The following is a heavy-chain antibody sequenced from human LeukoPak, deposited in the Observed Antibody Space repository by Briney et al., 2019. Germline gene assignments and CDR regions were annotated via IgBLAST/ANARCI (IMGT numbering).Heavy chain of an antibody. V-gene: IGHV4-59*01. Sequence: PSETLSLTCTVSGGSISSYYWSWIRQPPGKGLEWIGYIYYSGSTYYNPSLKSRVTISVDTSKNQFSLKLSSVTAADTAVYYCARTRGILDAFDIWGQGTMVTVSS. CDR3: ARTRGILDAFDI. CDR2: IYYSGST. CDR1: GGSISSYY. J-gene: IGHJ3*02. D-gene: IGHD3-16*01.